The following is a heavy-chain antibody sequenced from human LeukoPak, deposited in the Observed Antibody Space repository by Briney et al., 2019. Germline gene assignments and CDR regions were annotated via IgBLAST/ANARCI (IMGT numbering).Heavy chain of an antibody. Sequence: GGSLRLSCAAPGFTFSSYSMNWVRQAPGKGLEWASSISSSSSYIYYADSVKGRFTISRDNAKNSLYLQMNSLRAEDTAVYYCARAGITMVRGVITEDGDAFDIWGQGTMVTVSS. J-gene: IGHJ3*02. D-gene: IGHD3-10*01. CDR1: GFTFSSYS. V-gene: IGHV3-21*01. CDR3: ARAGITMVRGVITEDGDAFDI. CDR2: ISSSSSYI.